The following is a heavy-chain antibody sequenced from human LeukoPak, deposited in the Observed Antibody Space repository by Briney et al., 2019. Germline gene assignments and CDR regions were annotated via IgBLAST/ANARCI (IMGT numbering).Heavy chain of an antibody. CDR2: ISGSGGST. Sequence: GGSLTLSCAASGFTFSSYAMSWVRHAPGKGLEWVSAISGSGGSTYYADSVKGRFTISRDNSKNTLYLQMNSLRADDTAVYYCAKDSNAPLYGMDVWGQGTTVTVSS. CDR1: GFTFSSYA. V-gene: IGHV3-23*01. CDR3: AKDSNAPLYGMDV. D-gene: IGHD4-11*01. J-gene: IGHJ6*02.